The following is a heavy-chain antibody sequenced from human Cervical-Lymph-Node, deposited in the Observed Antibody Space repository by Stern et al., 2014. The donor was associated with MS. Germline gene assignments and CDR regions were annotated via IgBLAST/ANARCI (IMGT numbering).Heavy chain of an antibody. Sequence: VQLVESGGGVVQPGRSLTLSCAASGFSLGNSGMHWVRPAPGKGLEWVAVISFVGGNKKYGDSVKGRFSISRDMANNTLFLQMNSLRPEDTAVYYCMGVGDAMHVWGQGTTVIVSS. V-gene: IGHV3-30*03. J-gene: IGHJ6*02. CDR3: MGVGDAMHV. CDR1: GFSLGNSG. CDR2: ISFVGGNK.